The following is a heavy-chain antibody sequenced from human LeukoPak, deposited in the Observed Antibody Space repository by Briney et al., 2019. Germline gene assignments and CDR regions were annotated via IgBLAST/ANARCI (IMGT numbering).Heavy chain of an antibody. J-gene: IGHJ5*02. Sequence: SETLSLTCTVSGGSISSGGYYWSWIRQHPGKGLEWIGYIYYSGSTYYNPSHKSRVTISVDTSKNQFSLKLSSVTAADTAVYYCARDSSSCPWFGPWGQGTLVTVSS. CDR2: IYYSGST. CDR3: ARDSSSCPWFGP. D-gene: IGHD6-13*01. CDR1: GGSISSGGYY. V-gene: IGHV4-31*03.